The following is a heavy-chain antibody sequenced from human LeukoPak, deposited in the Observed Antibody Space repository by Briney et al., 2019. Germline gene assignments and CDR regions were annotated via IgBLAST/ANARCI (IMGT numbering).Heavy chain of an antibody. J-gene: IGHJ4*02. CDR2: ISGSGGRT. CDR3: AKDATGFSDFDY. V-gene: IGHV3-23*01. Sequence: GGTLRLSCAASGFTFSSYGMNWVRQAPGKGLEWVSGISGSGGRTYYADSVKGRFTISRDNSKNTLYLQMNNLRADDTAVYYCAKDATGFSDFDYWGQGTLVTVSS. D-gene: IGHD3-9*01. CDR1: GFTFSSYG.